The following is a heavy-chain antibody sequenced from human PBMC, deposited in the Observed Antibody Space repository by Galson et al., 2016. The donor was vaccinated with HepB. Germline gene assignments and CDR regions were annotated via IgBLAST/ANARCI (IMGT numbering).Heavy chain of an antibody. J-gene: IGHJ6*04. V-gene: IGHV4-61*02. CDR1: GGSVNSADYY. Sequence: TLSLTCTVSGGSVNSADYYWNWIRQPAGKGLEWIGRIFNSGKTNYTPSLNSRVTITKDTSKNQFSLQLSSVTAADTAGYYCARFNVGGEPPGMEAHNYDMDVWGKGTTVIVSS. CDR2: IFNSGKT. CDR3: ARFNVGGEPPGMEAHNYDMDV. D-gene: IGHD1-14*01.